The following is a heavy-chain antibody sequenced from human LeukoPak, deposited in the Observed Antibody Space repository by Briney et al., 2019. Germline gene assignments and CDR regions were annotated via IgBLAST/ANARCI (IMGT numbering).Heavy chain of an antibody. CDR2: IYPGDSDT. J-gene: IGHJ5*02. V-gene: IGHV5-51*01. CDR3: ARRGGVDWFDP. D-gene: IGHD2-8*01. CDR1: GYTFSNYW. Sequence: LGESLKISCKGSGYTFSNYWIAWVRQMPEKGLEWMGIIYPGDSDTRYNPSFQGQVTISADKSINTAYLQWRSLKASDTAIYYCARRGGVDWFDPWGQGTLVTVSS.